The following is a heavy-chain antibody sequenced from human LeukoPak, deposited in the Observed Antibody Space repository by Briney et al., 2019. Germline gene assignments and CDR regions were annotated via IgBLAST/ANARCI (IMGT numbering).Heavy chain of an antibody. V-gene: IGHV1-2*02. Sequence: ASVKVSCKASGYTFTGYYMHWVRQAPGQGLEWMGWINPNSGGTNYAQKFQGRVTMTRDTSISTAYMELSRLRSDDTAVYYCAXXXXXYCSGGSCYGDYWGQGILVTVSS. CDR1: GYTFTGYY. CDR3: AXXXXXYCSGGSCYGDY. CDR2: INPNSGGT. J-gene: IGHJ4*02. D-gene: IGHD2-15*01.